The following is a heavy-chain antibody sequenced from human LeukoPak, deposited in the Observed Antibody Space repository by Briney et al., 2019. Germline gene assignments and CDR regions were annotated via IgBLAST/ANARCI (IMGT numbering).Heavy chain of an antibody. J-gene: IGHJ4*02. CDR3: ARQPAPFQSGGVY. CDR1: GGSISSHY. Sequence: PSETLSLTCTVSGGSISSHYWSWIRQPPGKGLEWIGSIYYSGSTYYNPSLKSRVTISVDTSKNQFSLKLSSVTAADTAVYYCARQPAPFQSGGVYWGQGTLVTVSS. CDR2: IYYSGST. D-gene: IGHD6-25*01. V-gene: IGHV4-39*01.